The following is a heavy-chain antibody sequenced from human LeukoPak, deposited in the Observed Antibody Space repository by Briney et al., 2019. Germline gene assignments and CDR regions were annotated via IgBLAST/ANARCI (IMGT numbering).Heavy chain of an antibody. CDR1: GYSISSGYY. Sequence: PSETLSLTCAVSGYSISSGYYWGWIRQPPGKGLEWIGSIYHSGSTYYNPSLKSRVTISVDTSKNQFSLKLSSVTAADTAVYYCASDTRTVTSELFDYWGQGTLVTVSS. V-gene: IGHV4-38-2*01. CDR2: IYHSGST. J-gene: IGHJ4*02. D-gene: IGHD4-17*01. CDR3: ASDTRTVTSELFDY.